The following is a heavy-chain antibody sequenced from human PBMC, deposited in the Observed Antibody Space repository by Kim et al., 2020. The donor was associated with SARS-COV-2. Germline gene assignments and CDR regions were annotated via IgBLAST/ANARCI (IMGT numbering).Heavy chain of an antibody. CDR1: GYTFTGYY. D-gene: IGHD6-13*01. V-gene: IGHV1-2*02. CDR2: INPNSGGT. CDR3: ARGGIAAAGTRYYYYGMDV. J-gene: IGHJ6*02. Sequence: ASVKVSCKASGYTFTGYYMHWVRQAPGQGLEWMGWINPNSGGTNYAQKFQGRVTMTRDTSISTAYMELSRLRSDDTAVYYCARGGIAAAGTRYYYYGMDVWGQGTTVTVSS.